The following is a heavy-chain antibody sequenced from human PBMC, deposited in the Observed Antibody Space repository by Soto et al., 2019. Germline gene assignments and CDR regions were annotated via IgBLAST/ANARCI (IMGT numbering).Heavy chain of an antibody. CDR3: ARGAVISITIFGVVITDNYGMDV. Sequence: PGGSLRLSCAASGFTFSSYSMNWVRQAPGKGLEWVSSISSSSSYIYYADSVKGRFTISRDNAKNSLYPQMNSLRAEDTAVYYCARGAVISITIFGVVITDNYGMDVWGQGTTVTVSS. V-gene: IGHV3-21*01. CDR2: ISSSSSYI. D-gene: IGHD3-3*01. J-gene: IGHJ6*02. CDR1: GFTFSSYS.